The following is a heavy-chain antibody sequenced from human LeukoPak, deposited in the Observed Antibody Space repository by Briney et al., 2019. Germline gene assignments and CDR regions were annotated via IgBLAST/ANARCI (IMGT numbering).Heavy chain of an antibody. Sequence: SETLSLTCTVSGYSISSGYHWGWIRQPPGKGLEWIGSIYHSGSTYYNPSLKSRVTISVDTSKNQFSLKLSSVTAADTAVYYCARGGYCSSTSCYPWFDPWGQGTLVTVSS. D-gene: IGHD2-2*01. CDR1: GYSISSGYH. CDR3: ARGGYCSSTSCYPWFDP. J-gene: IGHJ5*02. V-gene: IGHV4-38-2*02. CDR2: IYHSGST.